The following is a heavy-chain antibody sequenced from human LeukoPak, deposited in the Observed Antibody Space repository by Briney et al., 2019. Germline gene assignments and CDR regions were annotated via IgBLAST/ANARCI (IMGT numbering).Heavy chain of an antibody. CDR2: ISYDGSNK. J-gene: IGHJ4*02. V-gene: IGHV3-30*18. Sequence: GGSLRLSCAASGFTFSSYGMHWVRQAPGKGLEWVAVISYDGSNKYYADSVKGRFTISRDNSKNTLYLQMNSLRAEDKAVYYCAKGRDYDSSGYHTHWGQGTLVTVSS. D-gene: IGHD3-22*01. CDR3: AKGRDYDSSGYHTH. CDR1: GFTFSSYG.